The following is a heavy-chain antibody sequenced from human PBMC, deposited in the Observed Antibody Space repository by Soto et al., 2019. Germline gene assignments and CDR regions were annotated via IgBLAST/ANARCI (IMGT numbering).Heavy chain of an antibody. CDR3: ARAVVGATDY. D-gene: IGHD1-26*01. CDR2: IYYGGST. V-gene: IGHV4-59*08. J-gene: IGHJ4*02. Sequence: SETLSLTCSVSGGSISSYFWSWIRQPPGKGLEWIGYIYYGGSTNYNPSLKSRVTISVDTSKNQFSLKLSSVTAADTAVYYCARAVVGATDYWGQGTLVTVSS. CDR1: GGSISSYF.